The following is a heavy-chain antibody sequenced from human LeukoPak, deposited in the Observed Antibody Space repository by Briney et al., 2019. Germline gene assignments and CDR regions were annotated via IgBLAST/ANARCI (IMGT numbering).Heavy chain of an antibody. J-gene: IGHJ3*02. CDR2: FDPEDGET. D-gene: IGHD4-17*01. V-gene: IGHV1-24*01. Sequence: GASVKVSCKVSGYTLTELSMHWVRQAPGKGLEWMGGFDPEDGETIYAQKFQGRVTMAEDTSTDTAYMELSSLRSEDTAVYYCASLGWYGDYVWAFDIWGQGTMVTVSS. CDR3: ASLGWYGDYVWAFDI. CDR1: GYTLTELS.